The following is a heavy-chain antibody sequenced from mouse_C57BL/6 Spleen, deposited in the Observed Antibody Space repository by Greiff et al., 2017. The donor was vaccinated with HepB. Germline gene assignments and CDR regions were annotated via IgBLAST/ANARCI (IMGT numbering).Heavy chain of an antibody. Sequence: VKLQQSGPELVKPGASVKISCKASGYAFSSSWMNWVKQRPGKGLEWIGRIYPGDGDTNYNGKFKGKATLTADKSSSTAYMQLSSLTSEDSAVYFCARWDYFDVWGTGTTVTVSS. J-gene: IGHJ1*03. CDR2: IYPGDGDT. CDR3: ARWDYFDV. D-gene: IGHD4-1*01. CDR1: GYAFSSSW. V-gene: IGHV1-82*01.